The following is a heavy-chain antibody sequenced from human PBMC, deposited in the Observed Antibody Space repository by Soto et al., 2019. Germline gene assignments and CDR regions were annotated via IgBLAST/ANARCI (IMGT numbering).Heavy chain of an antibody. CDR2: IFPRDSDT. V-gene: IGHV5-51*01. J-gene: IGHJ5*02. Sequence: GESLKISCKGSGFDFISYWIGWVRQMPGKGLEWMGIIFPRDSDTRYNPSFQGQVTISVDNSITTAYLQWSSLRASDTGIYYCVRRSDWFNLWGQGTLVTVSS. CDR3: VRRSDWFNL. CDR1: GFDFISYW.